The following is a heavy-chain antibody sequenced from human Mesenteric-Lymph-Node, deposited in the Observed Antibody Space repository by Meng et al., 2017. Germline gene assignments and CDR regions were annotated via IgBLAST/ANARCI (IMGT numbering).Heavy chain of an antibody. J-gene: IGHJ2*01. D-gene: IGHD6-19*01. CDR1: GYTFTSYG. CDR2: ISAYNGNT. CDR3: ARVESTPARLYSSGWYDTWYFDL. Sequence: ASVKVSCKASGYTFTSYGISWGRQAPGQGLEWMGWISAYNGNTNYAQKLQGRVTMTTDTSTSTAYMELSRLRSDDTAVYYCARVESTPARLYSSGWYDTWYFDLWGRGTLVTVSS. V-gene: IGHV1-18*01.